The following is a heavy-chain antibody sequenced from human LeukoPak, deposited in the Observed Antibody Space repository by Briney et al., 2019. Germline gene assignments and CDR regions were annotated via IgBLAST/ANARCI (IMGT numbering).Heavy chain of an antibody. CDR2: INHSGST. D-gene: IGHD6-13*01. CDR3: AGRWPDYYYYYMDV. CDR1: GGSFSGYY. V-gene: IGHV4-34*01. J-gene: IGHJ6*03. Sequence: SETLSLTCAVYGGSFSGYYWRWIRQPPGKGLEWIGEINHSGSTNYNPSLKSRVTISVDTSKNQFSLKLSSVTAADTAVYYCAGRWPDYYYYYMDVWGKGTTVTVSS.